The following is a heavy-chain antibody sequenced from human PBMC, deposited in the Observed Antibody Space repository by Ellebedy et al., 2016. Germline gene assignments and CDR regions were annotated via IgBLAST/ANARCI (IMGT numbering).Heavy chain of an antibody. CDR3: ARVRGYYDSSGSPMDWFDP. J-gene: IGHJ5*02. Sequence: GESLKISCAASGFTFSSYWMHWVRQAPGKGLVWFSRINSDGSSTSYADSVKGRFTISRDNAKNTLYLQMNSLRAEDTAVYYCARVRGYYDSSGSPMDWFDPWGQGTLVTVSS. D-gene: IGHD3-22*01. V-gene: IGHV3-74*01. CDR1: GFTFSSYW. CDR2: INSDGSST.